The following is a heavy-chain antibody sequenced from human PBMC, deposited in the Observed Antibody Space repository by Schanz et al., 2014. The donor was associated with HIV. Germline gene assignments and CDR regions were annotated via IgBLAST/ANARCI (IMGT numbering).Heavy chain of an antibody. D-gene: IGHD4-17*01. CDR1: GFTFSSYG. J-gene: IGHJ3*02. Sequence: QVQLVESGGGVVQPGRSLRLSCAASGFTFSSYGIHWVRQAPGKGLEWGAVVSYDGSNKYYADSVKGRFTISRDNSKNTLYLQMNSLRAEDTAVYYCAKDPTYGDYGGDAFDIWGQGTMVTVSS. V-gene: IGHV3-30*18. CDR2: VSYDGSNK. CDR3: AKDPTYGDYGGDAFDI.